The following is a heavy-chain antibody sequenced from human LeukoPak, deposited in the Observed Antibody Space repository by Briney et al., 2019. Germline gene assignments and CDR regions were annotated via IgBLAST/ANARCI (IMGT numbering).Heavy chain of an antibody. J-gene: IGHJ4*02. Sequence: GGSLRLSCAASGFTFNSYWMNWVRQAPGKGLEWVANINQDGSGTYYVDSVKGRFTISRDSAKNSLYLQMNSLRADDTAVYYCVRDRDSSSSFDYWGQGTLVTVSS. D-gene: IGHD6-6*01. CDR3: VRDRDSSSSFDY. CDR2: INQDGSGT. CDR1: GFTFNSYW. V-gene: IGHV3-7*05.